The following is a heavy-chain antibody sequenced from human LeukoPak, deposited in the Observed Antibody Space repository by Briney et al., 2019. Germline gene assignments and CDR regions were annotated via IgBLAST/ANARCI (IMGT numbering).Heavy chain of an antibody. J-gene: IGHJ5*02. CDR3: ARGCSSTSCYAAFDP. V-gene: IGHV3-23*01. CDR2: VSRSGGAT. D-gene: IGHD2-2*01. CDR1: GFSFTSYA. Sequence: PGGSLRLSCAASGFSFTSYAMSWVRQAQGKGLEWVSAVSRSGGATYYADSVKGRFTISRDNSKNTLYLQMNSLRAEDTAVYYCARGCSSTSCYAAFDPWGQGTLVTVSS.